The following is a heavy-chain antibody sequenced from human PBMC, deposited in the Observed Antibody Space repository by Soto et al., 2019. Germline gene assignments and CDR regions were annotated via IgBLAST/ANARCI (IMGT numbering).Heavy chain of an antibody. CDR1: GGSISSGGYY. D-gene: IGHD2-21*02. V-gene: IGHV4-31*03. Sequence: QVQLQESGPGLVKPSQTLSLTCTVSGGSISSGGYYWSWIRQHPGKGLEWIGYIYYSGSTYYNPSLKSRVTISVDTSKNQCSLKLSSVTAADTAVYYCATRVCGGDCYSYYFDYWGQGTLVTVSS. J-gene: IGHJ4*02. CDR2: IYYSGST. CDR3: ATRVCGGDCYSYYFDY.